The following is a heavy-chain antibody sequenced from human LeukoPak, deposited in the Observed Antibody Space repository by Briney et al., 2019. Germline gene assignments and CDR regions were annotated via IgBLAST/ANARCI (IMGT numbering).Heavy chain of an antibody. D-gene: IGHD3-16*01. CDR2: IKQDGTDK. V-gene: IGHV3-7*01. CDR1: GFIFNNYW. Sequence: PGGSLRLSCAASGFIFNNYWMTWVRQAPGKGLEWVANIKQDGTDKYYVHSVTGRFTISRDNAKKSLFLQMNSLRAEDTAVYYCARDERMGFDYWGQGTLVTVSS. CDR3: ARDERMGFDY. J-gene: IGHJ4*02.